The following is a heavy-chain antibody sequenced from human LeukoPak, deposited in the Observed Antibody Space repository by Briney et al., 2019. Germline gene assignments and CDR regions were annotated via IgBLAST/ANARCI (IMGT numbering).Heavy chain of an antibody. Sequence: PSETLSLTCTVSGGSISSYYWSWIRQPPGRGLEWIGYIYYSGSTNYKPSLKSRVTISVDTSKNQFSLKLSSVTAADTAVYYCATLFYYYGSGSDYWGQGTLVTVSS. J-gene: IGHJ4*02. CDR1: GGSISSYY. D-gene: IGHD3-10*01. CDR2: IYYSGST. CDR3: ATLFYYYGSGSDY. V-gene: IGHV4-59*12.